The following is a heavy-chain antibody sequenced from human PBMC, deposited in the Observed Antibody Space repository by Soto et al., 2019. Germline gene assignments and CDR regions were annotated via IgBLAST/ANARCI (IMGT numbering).Heavy chain of an antibody. V-gene: IGHV1-18*01. CDR3: ARDRREGRTGLYTALEF. J-gene: IGHJ6*02. Sequence: GLECMGWISGYNGDTNYAQKFQGRVTMTTDTSTSTAYMELRSLRSDDTAVYYCARDRREGRTGLYTALEFWGQGSSVTV. D-gene: IGHD3-3*01. CDR2: ISGYNGDT.